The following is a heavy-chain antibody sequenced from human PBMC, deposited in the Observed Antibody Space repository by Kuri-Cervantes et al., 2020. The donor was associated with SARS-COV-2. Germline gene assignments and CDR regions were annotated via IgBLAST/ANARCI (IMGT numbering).Heavy chain of an antibody. Sequence: GESLKISCAASGFTFSGHWIHWVRQAPGKGLVWVSRINPDGSYTNNAYSVKGRFTISRDNSKNKMYLQMNSLRAEDTAVYYCARGSDIVVVPAAFRGNYYYGMDVWGQGTTVTVSS. CDR2: INPDGSYT. CDR1: GFTFSGHW. CDR3: ARGSDIVVVPAAFRGNYYYGMDV. D-gene: IGHD2-2*01. J-gene: IGHJ6*02. V-gene: IGHV3-74*01.